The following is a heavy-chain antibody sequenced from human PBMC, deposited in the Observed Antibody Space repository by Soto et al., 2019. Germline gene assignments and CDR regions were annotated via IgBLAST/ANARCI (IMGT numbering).Heavy chain of an antibody. D-gene: IGHD6-25*01. V-gene: IGHV3-72*01. CDR3: VTRGSGWPDY. J-gene: IGHJ4*02. CDR1: GFRFSDSF. Sequence: EVQLVESGGGLVQPGGSLRLSCAASGFRFSDSFMDWVRQAPGKGPEWLGRIRNKANSYTTEYAASVKGRLSISRDDSKSSLYLQMNSLKTEDTAIYFCVTRGSGWPDYWGQGTLVIVSS. CDR2: IRNKANSYTT.